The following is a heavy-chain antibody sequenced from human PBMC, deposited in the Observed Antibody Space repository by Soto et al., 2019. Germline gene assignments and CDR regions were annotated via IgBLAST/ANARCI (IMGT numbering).Heavy chain of an antibody. D-gene: IGHD3-3*01. CDR1: GFTFSSYA. V-gene: IGHV3-23*01. CDR2: ISGSGGST. Sequence: GGSLRLSCAASGFTFSSYAMSWVRQAPGKGLEWVSAISGSGGSTYYADSVKGRFTISRDNSKNTLYLQMNSLRAEDTAVYYCAKGALDGDFWSGYYPSSLDYWGQGTLVTVSS. CDR3: AKGALDGDFWSGYYPSSLDY. J-gene: IGHJ4*02.